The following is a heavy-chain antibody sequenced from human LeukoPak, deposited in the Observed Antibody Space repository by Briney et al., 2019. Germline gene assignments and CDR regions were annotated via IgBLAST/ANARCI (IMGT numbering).Heavy chain of an antibody. V-gene: IGHV4-34*01. Sequence: NSSETLSLTCAVYGGSFSGYYWSWIRQPPGKGLEWIGEINHSGSTNYNPSLKSRVTISVDTSKNQFSLKLSSVTAADTAVYYCASSPLAAIHYYYGMDVWGQGTTVTVSS. CDR1: GGSFSGYY. CDR3: ASSPLAAIHYYYGMDV. CDR2: INHSGST. J-gene: IGHJ6*02. D-gene: IGHD2-15*01.